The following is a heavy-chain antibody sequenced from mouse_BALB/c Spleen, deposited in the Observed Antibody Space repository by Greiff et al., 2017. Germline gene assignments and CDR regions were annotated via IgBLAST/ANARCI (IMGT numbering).Heavy chain of an antibody. CDR3: ARLQDYGYERKEDAMDY. CDR2: ISNGGGST. J-gene: IGHJ4*01. D-gene: IGHD1-2*01. CDR1: GFTFSSYT. V-gene: IGHV5-12-2*01. Sequence: EVQLVESGGGLVQPGGSLKLSCAASGFTFSSYTMSWVRQTPEKRLEWVAYISNGGGSTYYPDTVKGRFTISRDNAKNTLYLQMSSLKSEDTAMYYCARLQDYGYERKEDAMDYWGQGTSVTVSS.